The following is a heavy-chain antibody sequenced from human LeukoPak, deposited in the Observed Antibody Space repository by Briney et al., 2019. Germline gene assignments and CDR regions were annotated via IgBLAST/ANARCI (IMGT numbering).Heavy chain of an antibody. J-gene: IGHJ4*02. V-gene: IGHV4-59*01. D-gene: IGHD4-17*01. CDR2: IYYSGST. CDR1: GGSISSYY. CDR3: ARVRRSVTWGYYFDY. Sequence: SETLSLTCTVSGGSISSYYWSWIRQPPGKGLEWIGYIYYSGSTNYNPSLKSRVTISVDTSKNQFSLKLSSVTAADTAVYYSARVRRSVTWGYYFDYWGQGTLVTVSS.